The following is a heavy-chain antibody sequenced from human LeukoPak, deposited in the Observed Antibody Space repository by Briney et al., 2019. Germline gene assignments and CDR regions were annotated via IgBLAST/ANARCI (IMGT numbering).Heavy chain of an antibody. J-gene: IGHJ2*01. Sequence: GGALTLSCAASGFSVSLNYMNWVRQPPGKGLEWVWILYSGRDTYYAGSVKGRFTISRDSSKNMLFLHMNSLRAEDTAVYYCARVGDHFHWYLDLWGRGTLVTVSS. V-gene: IGHV3-53*01. D-gene: IGHD3-3*02. CDR3: ARVGDHFHWYLDL. CDR2: LYSGRDT. CDR1: GFSVSLNY.